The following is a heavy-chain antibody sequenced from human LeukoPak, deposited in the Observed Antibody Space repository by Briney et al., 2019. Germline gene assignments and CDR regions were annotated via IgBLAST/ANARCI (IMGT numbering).Heavy chain of an antibody. J-gene: IGHJ4*02. CDR1: GGSLSSNNW. CDR3: ARHDGNYYIDY. V-gene: IGHV4-4*02. Sequence: SETLSLTCAVSGGSLSSNNWWSWARRPPGKGLEWIGEIYHTGSTNYNPSLKGRVTISGDKSTNQFSLKLSAVTAADTAVYYCARHDGNYYIDYWGQGTLVTVSS. CDR2: IYHTGST. D-gene: IGHD1-7*01.